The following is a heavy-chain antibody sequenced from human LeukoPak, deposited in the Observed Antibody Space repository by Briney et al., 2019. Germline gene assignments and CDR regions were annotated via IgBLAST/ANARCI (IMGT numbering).Heavy chain of an antibody. Sequence: SVKVTCKASGGTFSSYAISGVRQPPGQGLEWMGGIIPIFGTANYAQKFQGRGTITADKSTTTAYMALSSLRSEDTAVYYCARDQGCSGGRCYSVVYFDYWGQGTLVTVSS. CDR3: ARDQGCSGGRCYSVVYFDY. J-gene: IGHJ4*02. CDR1: GGTFSSYA. D-gene: IGHD2-15*01. V-gene: IGHV1-69*06. CDR2: IIPIFGTA.